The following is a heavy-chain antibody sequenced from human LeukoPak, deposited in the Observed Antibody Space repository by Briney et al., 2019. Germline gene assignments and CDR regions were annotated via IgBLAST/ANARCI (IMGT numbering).Heavy chain of an antibody. CDR2: IYYNGNT. D-gene: IGHD5-18*01. Sequence: SSETLSLTCTVSGGSISSTSYYWSWIRQPPGKGLDWIGSIYYNGNTFYNPSLESRVTISVDASKNQFSLKLSSVTAADTAVYYCARRDVIQPPINGFDIWGQGTMVTVSS. CDR3: ARRDVIQPPINGFDI. J-gene: IGHJ3*02. CDR1: GGSISSTSYY. V-gene: IGHV4-39*01.